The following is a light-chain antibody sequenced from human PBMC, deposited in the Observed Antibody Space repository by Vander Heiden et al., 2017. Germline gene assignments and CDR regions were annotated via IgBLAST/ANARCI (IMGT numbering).Light chain of an antibody. CDR3: AAWDDSLNGRV. CDR2: SEN. J-gene: IGLJ3*02. CDR1: STNIGSNT. Sequence: QPVLTQPPPPSRTPGPGVTISCSGSSTNIGSNTVNWYQQLPGTAANLLIYSENQRPSGVPDRFSGSKSGTSASLAISGLQSEDEADYYCAAWDDSLNGRVFGGGTKLTVL. V-gene: IGLV1-44*01.